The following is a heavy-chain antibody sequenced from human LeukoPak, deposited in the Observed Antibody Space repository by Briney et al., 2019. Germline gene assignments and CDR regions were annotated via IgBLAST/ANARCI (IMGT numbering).Heavy chain of an antibody. CDR2: ISGSGGST. V-gene: IGHV3-23*01. Sequence: WGSLRLSCAASGFTFSSYAMSWVRQAPGKGLEWVSAISGSGGSTYYADSVKGRFTISRDNSKNTLYLQMNSLRAEDTAVYYCAKRGPAILTGSPYYFDYWGQGTLVTVS. D-gene: IGHD3-9*01. CDR1: GFTFSSYA. CDR3: AKRGPAILTGSPYYFDY. J-gene: IGHJ4*02.